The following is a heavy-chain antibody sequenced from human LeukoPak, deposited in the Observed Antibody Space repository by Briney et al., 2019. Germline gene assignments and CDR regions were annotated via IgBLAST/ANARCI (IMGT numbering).Heavy chain of an antibody. V-gene: IGHV3-21*01. CDR2: ISSSSSYI. CDR1: GFTSSSYS. CDR3: ARSYSSGFAIDY. D-gene: IGHD6-19*01. J-gene: IGHJ4*02. Sequence: PGGSLRLSCAASGFTSSSYSMNWVRQAPGKGLEWVSSISSSSSYIYYADSVKGRFTISRDNAKNSLYLQMNSLRAEDTAVYYCARSYSSGFAIDYWGQGTLVTVSS.